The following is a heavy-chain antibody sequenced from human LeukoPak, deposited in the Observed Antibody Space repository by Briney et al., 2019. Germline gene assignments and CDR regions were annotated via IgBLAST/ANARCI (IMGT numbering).Heavy chain of an antibody. J-gene: IGHJ4*02. CDR2: ISYDGSNK. Sequence: PGGSLRLSCAASGFTFSNYGMHWVRQAPGKGLEWVAVISYDGSNKYYADSVKGRFTTSRDNSENTLYLQMGSLRAEDMAVYYCAGAYDILTGYYTDWGQGTLVTVSS. CDR1: GFTFSNYG. V-gene: IGHV3-30*03. D-gene: IGHD3-9*01. CDR3: AGAYDILTGYYTD.